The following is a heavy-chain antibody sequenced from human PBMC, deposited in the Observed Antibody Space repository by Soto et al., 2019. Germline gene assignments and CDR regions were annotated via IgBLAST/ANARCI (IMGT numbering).Heavy chain of an antibody. J-gene: IGHJ4*02. V-gene: IGHV3-48*03. D-gene: IGHD2-2*01. Sequence: EVQLVESGGALVQPGGSLRLSCAASRFTFSTYEMNWVRQAPGKGLEWVSYISTSGSTVYYADSVKGRFTISRDNTRNYLYRQMNSLRDEDTALYYCVRYCSTTLCNGVATRTFDYWGQGTLVTVSS. CDR2: ISTSGSTV. CDR1: RFTFSTYE. CDR3: VRYCSTTLCNGVATRTFDY.